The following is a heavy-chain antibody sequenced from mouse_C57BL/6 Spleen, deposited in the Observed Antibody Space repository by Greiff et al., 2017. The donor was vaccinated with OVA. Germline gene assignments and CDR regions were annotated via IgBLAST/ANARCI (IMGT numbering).Heavy chain of an antibody. D-gene: IGHD1-1*02. J-gene: IGHJ1*03. Sequence: QVQLKESGAELVRPGTSVKVSCKASGYAFTNYLIEWVKQRPGQGLEWIGVINPGSGGTNYNEKFKGKATLTADKSSSTAYMQLSSLTSEDSAVYCCAGTWGYFDVWGTGTTVTVSS. V-gene: IGHV1-54*01. CDR1: GYAFTNYL. CDR3: AGTWGYFDV. CDR2: INPGSGGT.